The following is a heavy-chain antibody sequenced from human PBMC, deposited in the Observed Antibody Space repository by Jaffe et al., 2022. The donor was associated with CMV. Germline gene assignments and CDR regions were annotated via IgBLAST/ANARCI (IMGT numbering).Heavy chain of an antibody. CDR3: AKEKKTGIAALWRVGSFDP. Sequence: EVQLLESGGGLVQPGGSLRLSCAASGFTFSSYAMSWVRQAPGKGLEWVSAISGSGGSTYYADSVKGRFTISRDNSKNTLYLQMNSLRAEDTAVYYCAKEKKTGIAALWRVGSFDPWGQGTLVTVSS. V-gene: IGHV3-23*01. J-gene: IGHJ5*02. CDR1: GFTFSSYA. D-gene: IGHD6-13*01. CDR2: ISGSGGST.